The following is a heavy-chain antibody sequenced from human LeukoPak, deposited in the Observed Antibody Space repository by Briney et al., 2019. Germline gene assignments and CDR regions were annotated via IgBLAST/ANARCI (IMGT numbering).Heavy chain of an antibody. CDR1: GFTFSRNI. J-gene: IGHJ4*02. Sequence: GGSLRLSCAASGFTFSRNIMSWVRQAPRKGGAWVSWISVSGSTTHYAESVKGRFTISRDNSKKPLYLQVESLRAEGTAGFYFEKGRCHWCQGTLVTVFS. CDR3: EKGRCH. CDR2: ISVSGSTT. D-gene: IGHD4-17*01. V-gene: IGHV3-23*01.